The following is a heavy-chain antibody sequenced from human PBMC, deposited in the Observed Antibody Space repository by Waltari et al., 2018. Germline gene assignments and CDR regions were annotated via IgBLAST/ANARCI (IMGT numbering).Heavy chain of an antibody. CDR2: IYYSGST. Sequence: QVQLQESGPGLVKPSETLSLTCTVSGGSISSHYWSWIRQPPGKGLEWIGYIYYSGSTNYNPSLKSRVTISVDTSKNQFSLKLSSVTAADTAVYYCAGSNVDYFDYWGQGTLVTVSS. D-gene: IGHD3-10*01. CDR3: AGSNVDYFDY. V-gene: IGHV4-59*11. J-gene: IGHJ4*02. CDR1: GGSISSHY.